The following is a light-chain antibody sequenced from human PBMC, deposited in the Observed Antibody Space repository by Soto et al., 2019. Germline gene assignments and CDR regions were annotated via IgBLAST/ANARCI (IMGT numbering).Light chain of an antibody. V-gene: IGKV1-39*01. CDR3: QQCYSSPNT. CDR1: HSIGNH. J-gene: IGKJ5*01. Sequence: QISQSPSSMAAFVGDAVTITCRASHSIGNHLNWYQHKPGKAPKFLIYGASTLQTGVPARFTGSGSGTDFTLTVRSLQPEDFATYYCQQCYSSPNTFGEGTRLEIK. CDR2: GAS.